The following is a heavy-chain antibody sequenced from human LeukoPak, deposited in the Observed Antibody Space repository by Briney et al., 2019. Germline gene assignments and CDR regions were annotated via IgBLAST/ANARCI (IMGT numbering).Heavy chain of an antibody. V-gene: IGHV3-66*01. J-gene: IGHJ5*02. CDR3: AREGAVSDWFDP. CDR1: GFTVSSNY. CDR2: IYSGGST. Sequence: GGSLRLSCAASGFTVSSNYMSWVRQAPGKGLEWVSVIYSGGSTYYADSVKGRFTISRDNSKNTLYLQMNSLRAEDTAVYYCAREGAVSDWFDPWGQGTLVTVSS. D-gene: IGHD3-16*01.